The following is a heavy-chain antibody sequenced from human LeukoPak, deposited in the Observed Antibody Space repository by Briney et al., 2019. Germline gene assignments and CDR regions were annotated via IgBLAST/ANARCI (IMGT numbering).Heavy chain of an antibody. Sequence: GGSLRLSCAASGFTFSSYWMSWVRQAPGKGREWVANIKQDGSEKYYVDSVKGRFTIYRDNAKNSLYLQMNSLRAEDTAVYYCARDPYCSGGSCYLDYWGQGTLVTVSS. D-gene: IGHD2-15*01. J-gene: IGHJ4*02. V-gene: IGHV3-7*01. CDR2: IKQDGSEK. CDR3: ARDPYCSGGSCYLDY. CDR1: GFTFSSYW.